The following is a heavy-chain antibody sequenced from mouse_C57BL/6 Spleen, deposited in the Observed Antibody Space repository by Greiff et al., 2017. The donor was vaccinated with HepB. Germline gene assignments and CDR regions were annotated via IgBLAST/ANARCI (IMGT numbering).Heavy chain of an antibody. V-gene: IGHV1-81*01. J-gene: IGHJ1*03. D-gene: IGHD2-1*01. Sequence: VQGVESGAELARPGASVKLSCKASGYTFTSYGISWVKQRTGQGLEWIGEIYPRSGNTYYNEKFKGKATLTADKSSSTAYMELRSLTSEDSAVYFCASFGNYEGYFDVWGTGTTVTVSS. CDR3: ASFGNYEGYFDV. CDR1: GYTFTSYG. CDR2: IYPRSGNT.